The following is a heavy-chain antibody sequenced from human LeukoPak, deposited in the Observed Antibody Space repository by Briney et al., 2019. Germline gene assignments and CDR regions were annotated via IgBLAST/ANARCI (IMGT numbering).Heavy chain of an antibody. CDR2: ISSSSSYI. V-gene: IGHV3-21*01. D-gene: IGHD1-26*01. CDR1: GFTFSSYS. J-gene: IGHJ5*02. Sequence: GGSLRLSCAASGFTFSSYSMNWVRQAPGKGLEWVSSISSSSSYIYYADSVKGRFTISRDNAKNSLYLQMNSLRAEDTAVYYCARDIDRNWFDHWGQGTLVTVSS. CDR3: ARDIDRNWFDH.